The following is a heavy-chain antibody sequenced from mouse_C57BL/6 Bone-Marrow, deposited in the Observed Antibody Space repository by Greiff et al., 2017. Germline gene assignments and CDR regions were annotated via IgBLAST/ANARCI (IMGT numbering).Heavy chain of an antibody. CDR1: GFTFSSYA. Sequence: EVQLVESGEGLVKPGGSLKLSCAASGFTFSSYAMSWVRQTPEKRLEWVAYISSGGDYIYYADTVKGRFTISRDNARNTLYLQMSSLKSEDTAIYYCTRDDDYDWFAYWGQGTLVTVSA. CDR3: TRDDDYDWFAY. J-gene: IGHJ3*01. CDR2: ISSGGDYI. D-gene: IGHD2-4*01. V-gene: IGHV5-9-1*02.